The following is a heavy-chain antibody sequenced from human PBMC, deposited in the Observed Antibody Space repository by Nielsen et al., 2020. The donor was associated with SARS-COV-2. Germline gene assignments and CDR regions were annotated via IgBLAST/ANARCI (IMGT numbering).Heavy chain of an antibody. D-gene: IGHD2-21*02. V-gene: IGHV3-33*01. J-gene: IGHJ5*02. Sequence: GGSLRLSCAASGFTFRNYGMHWVRQAPGKGLAWVVGIWSDGDKKYYADSVRGRFSISRDNSKNMLYLQMNSLRVEDTAIYYCAREAHLVVATSLDPWGQGTLVTVSS. CDR2: IWSDGDKK. CDR1: GFTFRNYG. CDR3: AREAHLVVATSLDP.